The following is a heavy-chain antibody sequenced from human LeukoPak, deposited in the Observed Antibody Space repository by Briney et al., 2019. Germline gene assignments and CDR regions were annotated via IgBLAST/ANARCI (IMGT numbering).Heavy chain of an antibody. Sequence: GDSLRPSCAASGLTVSDYWTCWVRQARGKGLEWVANIKQDGSEKYYVDSVKGRFTISRDNAKNSLYLQMNSLRADDTAMYYCAKKSSSWQYYFDYWGQGTLVTVSS. CDR1: GLTVSDYW. J-gene: IGHJ4*02. V-gene: IGHV3-7*03. CDR3: AKKSSSWQYYFDY. CDR2: IKQDGSEK. D-gene: IGHD6-6*01.